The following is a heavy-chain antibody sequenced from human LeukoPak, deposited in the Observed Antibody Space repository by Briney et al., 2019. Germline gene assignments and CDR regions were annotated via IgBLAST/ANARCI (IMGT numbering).Heavy chain of an antibody. CDR2: ISWNSGSI. D-gene: IGHD2-15*01. CDR1: GFTFDDYA. V-gene: IGHV3-9*01. Sequence: GGSLRLSCAASGFTFDDYAMHWVRQAPGKGLEWVSGISWNSGSIGYADSVKGRFTISRDNAKNSLYLQMNILRAEDTALYYCAKDKEYCSGGSCSYYFDYWGQGSLVTVSS. J-gene: IGHJ4*02. CDR3: AKDKEYCSGGSCSYYFDY.